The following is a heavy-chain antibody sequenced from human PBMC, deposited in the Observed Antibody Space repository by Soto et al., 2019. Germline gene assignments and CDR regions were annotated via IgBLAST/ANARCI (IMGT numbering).Heavy chain of an antibody. J-gene: IGHJ4*02. CDR3: ATTQIDSYYYDSLLFDY. CDR2: IYYSGST. Sequence: PSLIMSLPCSVAYGSSISRSYYWGRISQPPGKGLEWIGSIYYSGSTYYNPSLKSRVTISVDTSKNQFSLKLSSVTAADTAVYYCATTQIDSYYYDSLLFDYWGQGTLVTVSS. V-gene: IGHV4-39*07. D-gene: IGHD3-22*01. CDR1: YGSSISRSYY.